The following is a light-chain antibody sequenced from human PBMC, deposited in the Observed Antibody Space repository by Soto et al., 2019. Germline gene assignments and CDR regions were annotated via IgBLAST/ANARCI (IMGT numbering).Light chain of an antibody. V-gene: IGKV1-17*01. Sequence: DIQMTQSPSSLSASVGDRVTITCRASQDVRDDLGWYQQTPGKAPERLIYEASTLHRGVPSRFSGSGSGTEFTLTISSLQPEDFATYYCLQYSGYPWTFGQGTNVEIK. CDR2: EAS. J-gene: IGKJ1*01. CDR3: LQYSGYPWT. CDR1: QDVRDD.